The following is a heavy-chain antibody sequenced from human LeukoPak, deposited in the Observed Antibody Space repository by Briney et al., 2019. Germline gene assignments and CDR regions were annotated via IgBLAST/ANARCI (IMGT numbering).Heavy chain of an antibody. CDR1: GGSIGSYY. CDR3: ARVYCSGGSCYFDD. V-gene: IGHV4-4*07. D-gene: IGHD2-15*01. CDR2: MYSSGST. Sequence: SETLSLTCTVSGGSIGSYYWSWIRQPAGKGLEWIGRMYSSGSTNYNPSLKSRVTMSVDTSKNQFSLKLSSVTAADTAIYYCARVYCSGGSCYFDDWGQGTLVTVSS. J-gene: IGHJ4*02.